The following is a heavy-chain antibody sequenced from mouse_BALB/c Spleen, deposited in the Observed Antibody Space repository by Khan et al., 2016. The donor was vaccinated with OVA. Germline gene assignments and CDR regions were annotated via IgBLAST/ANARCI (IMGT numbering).Heavy chain of an antibody. CDR3: TRSRYGSFAY. J-gene: IGHJ3*01. D-gene: IGHD2-2*01. CDR2: ISPNNGGA. V-gene: IGHV1S81*02. CDR1: GYTFSGFY. Sequence: QVQLKQSGAELVKPGASVKLSCKASGYTFSGFYMYWVKQRPGQGLEWIGEISPNNGGANFNEKFKSKAALTVDKSSTTAYRQLSSLTSEVSAVYYCTRSRYGSFAYWGQGTLVTVST.